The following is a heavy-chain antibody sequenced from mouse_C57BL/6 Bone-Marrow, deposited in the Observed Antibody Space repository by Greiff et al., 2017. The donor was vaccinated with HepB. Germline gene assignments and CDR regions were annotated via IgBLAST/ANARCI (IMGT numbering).Heavy chain of an antibody. D-gene: IGHD2-12*01. CDR1: GFTFSSYA. CDR3: ARDLGLLYSY. Sequence: EVKVVESGGGLVKPGGSLKLSCAASGFTFSSYAMSWVRQTPEKRLEWVATISDGGSYTYYPDNVKGRFTISRDNAKNNLYLQMSHLKSEDTAMYYCARDLGLLYSYWGQGTLVTVSA. V-gene: IGHV5-4*01. CDR2: ISDGGSYT. J-gene: IGHJ3*01.